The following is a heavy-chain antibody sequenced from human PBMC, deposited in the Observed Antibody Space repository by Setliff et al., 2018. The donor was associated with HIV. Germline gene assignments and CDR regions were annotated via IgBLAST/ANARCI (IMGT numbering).Heavy chain of an antibody. V-gene: IGHV4-34*01. D-gene: IGHD6-19*01. CDR1: GDSISSYD. Sequence: SETLSLTCTVSGDSISSYDWSWIRQPPGKGLEWIGEINQSGSTNYNPSLKSRGTISVDTSKNQFSLKLSSVTAADTAVYYCARGRRHPQYSSGCWYYYYGMDVWGQGTTVTVSS. J-gene: IGHJ6*02. CDR2: INQSGST. CDR3: ARGRRHPQYSSGCWYYYYGMDV.